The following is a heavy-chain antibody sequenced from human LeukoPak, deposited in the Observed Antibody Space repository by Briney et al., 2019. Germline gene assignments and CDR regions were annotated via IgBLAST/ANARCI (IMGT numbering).Heavy chain of an antibody. Sequence: SETLSLTCTVSGDSISSGLYSWGWIRQPPGEGLEWIGNIYHNGDTYYNPSLRSRVTISVDTSENQFSLSLRSVTAADTAVYYCARLWSHSKTEDYWGQGTVVTVSS. J-gene: IGHJ4*02. V-gene: IGHV4-39*01. CDR1: GDSISSGLYS. CDR3: ARLWSHSKTEDY. D-gene: IGHD3-16*01. CDR2: IYHNGDT.